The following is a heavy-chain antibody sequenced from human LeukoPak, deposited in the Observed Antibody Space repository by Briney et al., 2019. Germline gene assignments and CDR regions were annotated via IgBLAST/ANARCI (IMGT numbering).Heavy chain of an antibody. CDR2: LGPSCGDT. CDR3: ATDPNPYSSTSGYFDF. V-gene: IGHV1-46*01. CDR1: GYTLTNYY. J-gene: IGHJ4*02. D-gene: IGHD6-13*01. Sequence: ASVKVSSKASGYTLTNYYMHWVRQTPGQGVEYMGLLGPSCGDTTYAQKFHGRVTITADESSNTASLDLSSLTSEDTAVYYCATDPNPYSSTSGYFDFWGQGTLVTVSS.